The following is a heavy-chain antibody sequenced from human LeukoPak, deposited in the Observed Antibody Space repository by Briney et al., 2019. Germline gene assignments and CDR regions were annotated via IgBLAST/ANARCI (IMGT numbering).Heavy chain of an antibody. Sequence: GGSLRLSCAASGFTFSNYGMHWVRQAPGKGLEWVAFVRSDGDIKYYADSVKGRFTISRDNSKNTLYLQMNSLRAEDTAVYYCAKDRDYGDYYYYYGMDVWGQGTTVTVSS. V-gene: IGHV3-30*02. J-gene: IGHJ6*02. CDR2: VRSDGDIK. D-gene: IGHD4-17*01. CDR3: AKDRDYGDYYYYYGMDV. CDR1: GFTFSNYG.